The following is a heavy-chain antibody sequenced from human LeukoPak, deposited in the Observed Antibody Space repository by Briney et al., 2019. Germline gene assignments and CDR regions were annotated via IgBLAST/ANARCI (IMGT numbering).Heavy chain of an antibody. D-gene: IGHD3-10*01. CDR3: ARAEATMVRGVIGPSWYFDY. CDR2: IYPGDSDT. CDR1: GYSFTSYW. Sequence: GESLQISCKGSGYSFTSYWIGWVRQMPGKGLEWMGIIYPGDSDTRYSPSFQGQVTISADKSISTAYLQWSSLKASDTAMYYCARAEATMVRGVIGPSWYFDYWGQGTLVTVSS. V-gene: IGHV5-51*01. J-gene: IGHJ4*02.